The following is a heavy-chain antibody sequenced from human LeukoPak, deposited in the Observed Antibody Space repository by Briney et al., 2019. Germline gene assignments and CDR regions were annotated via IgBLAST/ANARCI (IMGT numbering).Heavy chain of an antibody. CDR2: ICGSDGSR. Sequence: GGSLRLSCAASGFTFSTYAMSWVRQAPGKGLEWVSAICGSDGSRYYADSVKGRFTISRDNSKNTLYLQMNTLRAEDTAVYYCARDRIDSGSYFLDYWGQGTLVTVSS. J-gene: IGHJ4*02. CDR3: ARDRIDSGSYFLDY. V-gene: IGHV3-23*01. CDR1: GFTFSTYA. D-gene: IGHD1-26*01.